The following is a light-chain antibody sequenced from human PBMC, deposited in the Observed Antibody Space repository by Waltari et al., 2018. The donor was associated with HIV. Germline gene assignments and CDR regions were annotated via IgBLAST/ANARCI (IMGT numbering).Light chain of an antibody. CDR3: SAWDDDVNGL. Sequence: QSGLTQLPSASGTPGQRVTISCSGRRSNIGVNSVNWYQQLPGTAPRLLIYNTNQRPSGVPDRFSGSKSGTSAYLAISGLQAADEADYYCSAWDDDVNGLFGGGTKLTVL. J-gene: IGLJ2*01. CDR1: RSNIGVNS. V-gene: IGLV1-44*01. CDR2: NTN.